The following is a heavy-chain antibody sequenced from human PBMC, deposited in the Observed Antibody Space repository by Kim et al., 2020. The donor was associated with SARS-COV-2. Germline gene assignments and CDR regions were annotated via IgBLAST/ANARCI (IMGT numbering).Heavy chain of an antibody. D-gene: IGHD5-18*01. CDR3: AREKYSYGLNWFDP. V-gene: IGHV7-4-1*02. J-gene: IGHJ5*02. CDR2: INTNTGNP. Sequence: ASVKVSCKASGYTFTSYAMNWVRQAPRQGLEWMGWINTNTGNPTYAQGFTGRFVFSLDTSVSTAYLQISSLKAEDTAVYYCAREKYSYGLNWFDPWGQGTLVTVSS. CDR1: GYTFTSYA.